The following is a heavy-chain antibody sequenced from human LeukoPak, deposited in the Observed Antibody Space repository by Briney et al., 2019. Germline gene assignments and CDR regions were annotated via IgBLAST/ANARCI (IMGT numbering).Heavy chain of an antibody. V-gene: IGHV1-69*13. CDR2: IIPIFGTA. J-gene: IGHJ4*02. CDR1: GGTFSSYA. D-gene: IGHD3-22*01. CDR3: ARDGDYYDSSGYYSYFDY. Sequence: GASVKVSCKASGGTFSSYAISWVRQAPGQGLERMGGIIPIFGTANYAQKFQGRVTITADESTSTAYMELSSLRSEDTAVYYCARDGDYYDSSGYYSYFDYWGQGTLVTVSS.